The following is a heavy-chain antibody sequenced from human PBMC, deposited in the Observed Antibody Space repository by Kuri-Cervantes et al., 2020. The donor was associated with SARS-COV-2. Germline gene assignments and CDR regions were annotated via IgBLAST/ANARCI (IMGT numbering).Heavy chain of an antibody. CDR2: IYPGDSDT. CDR3: ARLLTWFGELSGWFDP. D-gene: IGHD3-10*01. V-gene: IGHV5-51*01. CDR1: GYSFTSYW. Sequence: GESLKISCKGSGYSFTSYWIGWVRQMPGKGLEWMGIIYPGDSDTRYSQSFQGQVTISADKSISTAYLQWSSLKASDTAMYYCARLLTWFGELSGWFDPWGQGTLVTVSS. J-gene: IGHJ5*02.